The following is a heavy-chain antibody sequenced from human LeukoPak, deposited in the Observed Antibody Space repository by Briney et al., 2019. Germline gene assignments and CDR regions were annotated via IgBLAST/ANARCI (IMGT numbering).Heavy chain of an antibody. J-gene: IGHJ5*02. CDR3: ARDRDMSSYGLVSWFDP. D-gene: IGHD5-18*01. CDR1: GYTFTGYY. CDR2: INPNSGST. V-gene: IGHV1-2*02. Sequence: GASVKVSCKASGYTFTGYYMHWVRQAPGQGLDWMGWINPNSGSTNYAQKFHGRVTMTRCTSITTAYMEMSRLRSDDTAVYYCARDRDMSSYGLVSWFDPWGQGTLVTVCS.